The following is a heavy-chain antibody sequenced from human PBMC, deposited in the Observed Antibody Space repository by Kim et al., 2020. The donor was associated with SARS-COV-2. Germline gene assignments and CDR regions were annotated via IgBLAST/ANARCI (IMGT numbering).Heavy chain of an antibody. CDR3: TTFNSRDAFKL. J-gene: IGHJ3*01. CDR2: TR. D-gene: IGHD1-26*01. Sequence: TRAYAAPVKGRFSISRDDSKSTLYLQMSSLKTEDTALYYCTTFNSRDAFKLWGQGTTVTVSS. V-gene: IGHV3-15*01.